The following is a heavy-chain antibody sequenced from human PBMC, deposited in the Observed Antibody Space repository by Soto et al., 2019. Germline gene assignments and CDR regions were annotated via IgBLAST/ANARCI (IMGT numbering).Heavy chain of an antibody. CDR2: IIPFIGTA. V-gene: IGHV1-69*18. CDR3: ARVVMTTVPASYYYGMDV. J-gene: IGHJ6*02. D-gene: IGHD4-4*01. CDR1: GGTFSSYA. Sequence: QVQLVQSGAEVKKPGSSVTVSCKASGGTFSSYAISWVRQAPGQGLEWMGRIIPFIGTANYAQKFQGRVTITADESTSXXXXELTSLRSEDTAVYYCARVVMTTVPASYYYGMDVWGQGTTVTVSS.